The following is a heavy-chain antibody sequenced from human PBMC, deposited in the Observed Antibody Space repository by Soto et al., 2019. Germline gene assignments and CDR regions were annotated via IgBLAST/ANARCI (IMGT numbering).Heavy chain of an antibody. CDR3: ARAAPSNGEIDY. CDR2: IYYSGST. V-gene: IGHV4-39*01. J-gene: IGHJ4*02. D-gene: IGHD7-27*01. Sequence: PSETLSLTCTVSGGSISSSSYYWGWIRQPPGKGLEWIGSIYYSGSTYYNPSLKSRVTISVDTSKNQFSLKLSSVTAADTAVYYCARAAPSNGEIDYWGQGTLVTVSS. CDR1: GGSISSSSYY.